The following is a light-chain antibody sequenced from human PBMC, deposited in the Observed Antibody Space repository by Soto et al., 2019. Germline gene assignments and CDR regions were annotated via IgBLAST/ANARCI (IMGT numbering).Light chain of an antibody. CDR3: QQRSNWPPLT. J-gene: IGKJ4*01. Sequence: EMVMTQSPATLSVSPVERATPSCRASQSVSSNLAWYQQKPGQAPRLLIYGASTRATGIPARFSGSGSGTDFTLTISSLEPEDFAVYYCQQRSNWPPLTFGGGTKVDIK. CDR1: QSVSSN. V-gene: IGKV3-11*01. CDR2: GAS.